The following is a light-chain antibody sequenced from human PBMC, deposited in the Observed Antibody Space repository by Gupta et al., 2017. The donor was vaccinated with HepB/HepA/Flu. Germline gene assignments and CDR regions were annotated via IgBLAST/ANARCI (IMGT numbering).Light chain of an antibody. CDR1: QSVRDSK. CDR3: LQDYSSTWT. CDR2: GGS. Sequence: EIVLTQSPGTLSLSPGERATLSCRTSQSVRDSKLAWYQHKPGQAPRLLIYGGSTRATGVPDRVSGSGSGTDFTLTISRLEPEDFAVYYCLQDYSSTWTFGQGTKVEIK. J-gene: IGKJ1*01. V-gene: IGKV3-20*01.